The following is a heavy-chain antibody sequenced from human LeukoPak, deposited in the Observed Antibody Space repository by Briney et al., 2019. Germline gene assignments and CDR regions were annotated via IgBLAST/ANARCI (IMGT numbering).Heavy chain of an antibody. J-gene: IGHJ1*01. Sequence: SETLSLTCTVSGGSISAYYWNWIRQPPGKGLEWIGHVYYSGTTNYNPSLQSRVTMSVDTSRNQFSLNLNSVTAVDTAVYYCARDSSSWYPEYFQHWGQGTLVTVSS. CDR1: GGSISAYY. CDR2: VYYSGTT. CDR3: ARDSSSWYPEYFQH. D-gene: IGHD6-13*01. V-gene: IGHV4-59*01.